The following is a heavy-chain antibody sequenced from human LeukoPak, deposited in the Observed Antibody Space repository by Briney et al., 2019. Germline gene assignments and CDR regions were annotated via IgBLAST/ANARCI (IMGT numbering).Heavy chain of an antibody. CDR3: GDLGDYGVG. J-gene: IGHJ4*02. CDR2: IKSRTDGGTI. Sequence: GGSLRLSCAASGFTFRNAWMSWVRQAPGKGREWVGRIKSRTDGGTIEYAAPVKGRFSISRDDSKNTLYLQISSLKTEDTAVYYCGDLGDYGVGWGQGTLVTVSS. CDR1: GFTFRNAW. V-gene: IGHV3-15*01. D-gene: IGHD4-17*01.